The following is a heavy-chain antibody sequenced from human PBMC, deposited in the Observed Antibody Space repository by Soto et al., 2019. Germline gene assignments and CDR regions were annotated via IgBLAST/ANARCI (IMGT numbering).Heavy chain of an antibody. D-gene: IGHD6-13*01. CDR2: IWYDGSNK. CDR3: AREGGIAAPNAFDI. CDR1: GFTFSSYG. J-gene: IGHJ3*02. Sequence: QVQLVESGGGVVQPGRSLRLSCAASGFTFSSYGMHWVRQAPGKGLEGVAVIWYDGSNKYYADSVKGRFTISRDNSKNTLYLQMNSLRAEDTAVYYCAREGGIAAPNAFDIWGQGTMVTVSS. V-gene: IGHV3-33*01.